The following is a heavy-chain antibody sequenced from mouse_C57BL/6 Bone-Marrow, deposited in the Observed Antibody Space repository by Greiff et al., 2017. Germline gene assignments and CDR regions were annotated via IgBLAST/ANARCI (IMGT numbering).Heavy chain of an antibody. CDR1: GYTFTSYG. Sequence: VQLQQSGAELARPGASVKLSCKASGYTFTSYGISWVKQRTGKGLEWIGEIYPRSGNTYYNEKFKGKATLTADKSSSTAYMELRSLTSEDSAVYFCATPYYGSSLYAMDYWGQGTSVTVSS. CDR2: IYPRSGNT. CDR3: ATPYYGSSLYAMDY. J-gene: IGHJ4*01. D-gene: IGHD1-1*01. V-gene: IGHV1-81*01.